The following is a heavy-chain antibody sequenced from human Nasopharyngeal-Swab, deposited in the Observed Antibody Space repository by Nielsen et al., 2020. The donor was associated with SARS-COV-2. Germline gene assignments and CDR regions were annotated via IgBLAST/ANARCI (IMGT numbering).Heavy chain of an antibody. J-gene: IGHJ4*02. CDR2: INHSGST. Sequence: RQAPGKGLEWIGEINHSGSTNYNPSLKSRVTISVDTSKNQFSLKLSSVTAADTAVYYCARGLPGAAAGTDYWGQGTLVTVSS. D-gene: IGHD6-13*01. CDR3: ARGLPGAAAGTDY. V-gene: IGHV4-34*01.